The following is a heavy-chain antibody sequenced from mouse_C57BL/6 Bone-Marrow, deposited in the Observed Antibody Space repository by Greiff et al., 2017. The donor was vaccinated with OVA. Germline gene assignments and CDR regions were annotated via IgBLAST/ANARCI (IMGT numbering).Heavy chain of an antibody. D-gene: IGHD2-5*01. V-gene: IGHV5-6*01. J-gene: IGHJ4*01. CDR2: ISSGGSYT. CDR3: ASRSKKRYYAMDY. Sequence: EVKLMESGGDLVKPGGSLKLSCAASGFTFSSYGMSWVRQTPDKRLEWVATISSGGSYTYYPDSVKGRFTISRDNAKNTLYLQMSSLKSEDTAMYFCASRSKKRYYAMDYWDQGTSVTVSS. CDR1: GFTFSSYG.